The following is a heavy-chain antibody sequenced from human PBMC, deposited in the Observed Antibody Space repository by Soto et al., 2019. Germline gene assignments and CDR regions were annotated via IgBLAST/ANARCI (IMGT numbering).Heavy chain of an antibody. CDR2: IYYSGST. Sequence: TLSLTCTVSGGAISSGGYYWSWIRQHPGKGLEWIGYIYYSGSTYYNPSLKSRVTISVDTSKNQFSLKLSSVTAADTAVYYCARDPTVTTGDPGYWGQGTLVTVSS. V-gene: IGHV4-31*03. CDR3: ARDPTVTTGDPGY. CDR1: GGAISSGGYY. D-gene: IGHD4-4*01. J-gene: IGHJ4*02.